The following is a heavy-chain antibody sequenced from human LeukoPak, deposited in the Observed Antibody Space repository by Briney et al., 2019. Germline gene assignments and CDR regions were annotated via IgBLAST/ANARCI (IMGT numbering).Heavy chain of an antibody. CDR1: GYTFTSYY. D-gene: IGHD5-12*01. CDR2: INPSGGST. V-gene: IGHV1-46*01. J-gene: IGHJ3*02. Sequence: ASVEVSCKASGYTFTSYYMHWVRQAPGQRLEWMGIINPSGGSTSYAQKFQGRVTMTRDTSTSTVYMELSSLRSEDTAVYYCARDLGGSGYPRGDAFDIWGQRTMVTVSS. CDR3: ARDLGGSGYPRGDAFDI.